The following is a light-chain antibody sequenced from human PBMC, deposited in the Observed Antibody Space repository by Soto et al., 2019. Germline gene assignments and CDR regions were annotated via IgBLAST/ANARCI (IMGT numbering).Light chain of an antibody. CDR3: QQYGNSRGT. CDR2: GAS. Sequence: EIVLTQSPGTLSLSPGVRATLSCRASQSVSSSYLAWYQQKPGQAPRLLIYGASSRATGIPDRFSGSGSGTDFTLTISGLEPEDSAVYYCQQYGNSRGTFGQGTKVEIK. CDR1: QSVSSSY. V-gene: IGKV3-20*01. J-gene: IGKJ1*01.